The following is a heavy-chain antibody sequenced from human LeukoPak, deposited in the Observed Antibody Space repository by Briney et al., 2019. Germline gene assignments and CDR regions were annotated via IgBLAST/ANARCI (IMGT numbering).Heavy chain of an antibody. Sequence: PSETLSLTCAVYGGSFSDYRSSWVCQPQGKGLQWVGEVIHHGRTDYSPSLTSRVTISVDTSKSQFYLRLTSVTAADTAVYFCARGHISMDPQIVWTGYYRTDWFDPWGQGTLVTVSS. V-gene: IGHV4-34*01. CDR1: GGSFSDYR. D-gene: IGHD3/OR15-3a*01. CDR3: ARGHISMDPQIVWTGYYRTDWFDP. J-gene: IGHJ5*02. CDR2: VIHHGRT.